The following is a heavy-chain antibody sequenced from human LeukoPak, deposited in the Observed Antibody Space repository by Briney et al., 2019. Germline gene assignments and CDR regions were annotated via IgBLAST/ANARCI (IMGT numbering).Heavy chain of an antibody. V-gene: IGHV3-48*02. CDR1: GFTFSAYA. Sequence: GGSLRLSCEASGFTFSAYAMTWVRQAPGKGLEWVSYISSSSSTIYYADSVKGRFTISRDNAKNSLYLQMNSLRDEDTAVYYCARDNQLWFGELFSSDAFDIWGQGTMVTVSS. CDR3: ARDNQLWFGELFSSDAFDI. CDR2: ISSSSSTI. D-gene: IGHD3-10*01. J-gene: IGHJ3*02.